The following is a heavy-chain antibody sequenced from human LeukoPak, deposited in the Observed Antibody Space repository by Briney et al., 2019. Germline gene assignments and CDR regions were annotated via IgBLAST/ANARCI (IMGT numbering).Heavy chain of an antibody. CDR1: GYTLTELS. D-gene: IGHD3-22*01. CDR2: SDPEDGET. J-gene: IGHJ4*02. V-gene: IGHV1-24*01. Sequence: ASVKVSCKVSGYTLTELSMHWVRQAPGKGLEWMGGSDPEDGETIYAQKFQGRVTMTEDTSTDTAYMELNSLRAEDTAVYYCARGATYYDSSGYDPLGYWGQGTLVTVSS. CDR3: ARGATYYDSSGYDPLGY.